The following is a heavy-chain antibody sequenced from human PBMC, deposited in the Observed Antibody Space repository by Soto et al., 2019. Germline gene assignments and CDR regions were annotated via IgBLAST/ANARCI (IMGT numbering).Heavy chain of an antibody. D-gene: IGHD5-12*01. CDR3: ARSLQLDSGYDTTELDY. CDR1: GYTFTSYA. CDR2: INAGNGNT. V-gene: IGHV1-3*01. J-gene: IGHJ4*02. Sequence: GASVKVSCKASGYTFTSYAMHWVRQAPGQRLEWMGWINAGNGNTKYSQKFQGRVTITRDTSASTAYMELSSLRSEDTAVYYCARSLQLDSGYDTTELDYWGQGTLVTVSS.